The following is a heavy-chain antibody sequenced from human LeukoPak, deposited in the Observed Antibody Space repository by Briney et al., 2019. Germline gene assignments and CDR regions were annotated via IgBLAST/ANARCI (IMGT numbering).Heavy chain of an antibody. CDR1: GYTFTGYF. J-gene: IGHJ6*01. CDR2: INPNSGGT. V-gene: IGHV1-2*02. CDR3: AREVLAKNYGMDV. Sequence: ASVNVSCKASGYTFTGYFMHWVRQAPGQGLEWMGWINPNSGGTNYAQKLQGRVTMTMDTSISTAYMELSSLISDDTAAYYCAREVLAKNYGMDVWGEGATVTVSS. D-gene: IGHD2-8*02.